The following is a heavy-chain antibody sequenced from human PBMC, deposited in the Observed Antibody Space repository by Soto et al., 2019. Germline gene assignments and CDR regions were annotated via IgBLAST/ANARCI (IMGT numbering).Heavy chain of an antibody. D-gene: IGHD3-3*01. CDR3: ARNGLLEWLNEYYYYGMDV. V-gene: IGHV4-34*01. J-gene: IGHJ6*02. CDR1: GGSFSGYY. Sequence: SETLSLTCAVYGGSFSGYYWSWIRQPPGKGLEWIGEINHSGSTNYNPSLKSRVTISVDTSKNQFSLKLSSVTAADTAVYYCARNGLLEWLNEYYYYGMDVWGQGTTVTSP. CDR2: INHSGST.